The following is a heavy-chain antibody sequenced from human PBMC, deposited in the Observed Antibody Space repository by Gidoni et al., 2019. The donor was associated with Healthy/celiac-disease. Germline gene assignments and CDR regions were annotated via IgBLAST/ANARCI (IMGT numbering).Heavy chain of an antibody. CDR1: GWSFSGSY. CDR2: IHHSGST. J-gene: IGHJ4*02. V-gene: IGHV4-34*01. Sequence: VQLQQCGAGLLKPSDTLSLTCAVYGWSFSGSYGSWIRQPPGKGLEWIGEIHHSGSTNYNPSRKSRVTISVDTSKNQVSLKLSSVTAADTAVYYCARGRSRALWFGELLFDYWGQGTLVTVSS. D-gene: IGHD3-10*01. CDR3: ARGRSRALWFGELLFDY.